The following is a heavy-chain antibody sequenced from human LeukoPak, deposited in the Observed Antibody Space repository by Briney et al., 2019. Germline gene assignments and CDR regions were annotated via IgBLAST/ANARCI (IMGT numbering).Heavy chain of an antibody. V-gene: IGHV3-48*03. J-gene: IGHJ4*02. Sequence: QPGGSLRLSCAASGFTFSRYEMNWVRQAPGKGLEWIAYITTTGDRIQYADAVKGRFTISRDNTKNSLYLQLNSLRADDTAIYYCVRDTKDYWGQGTLVTVSS. CDR2: ITTTGDRI. CDR1: GFTFSRYE. D-gene: IGHD2-8*01. CDR3: VRDTKDY.